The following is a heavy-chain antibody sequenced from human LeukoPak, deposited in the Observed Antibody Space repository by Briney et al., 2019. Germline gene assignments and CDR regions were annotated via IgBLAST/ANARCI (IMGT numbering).Heavy chain of an antibody. CDR3: ARDVTGEFDY. J-gene: IGHJ4*02. D-gene: IGHD7-27*01. Sequence: PSETLSLTCTVSGGSISSYYWSWIRQPPGKGLEWIGYIYYSGSTNYNPSLKSRVTISVDTSKNQFSLKLSSVTAADTAVYYCARDVTGEFDYWGQGTLVTVSS. V-gene: IGHV4-59*12. CDR2: IYYSGST. CDR1: GGSISSYY.